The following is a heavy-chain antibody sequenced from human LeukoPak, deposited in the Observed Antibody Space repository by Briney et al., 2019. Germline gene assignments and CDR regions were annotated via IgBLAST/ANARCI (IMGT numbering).Heavy chain of an antibody. CDR3: AKGYYDYVWGSYYFDY. V-gene: IGHV3-23*01. D-gene: IGHD3-16*01. J-gene: IGHJ4*02. CDR2: ISGSGGST. Sequence: GGSLRLSCAASGFTFSSYAMGWVRQAPGKGLEWVSAISGSGGSTYYADSVKGRFTISRDNSRDTLYLQMNSLRAEDTAVYYCAKGYYDYVWGSYYFDYWGREPWSPSPQ. CDR1: GFTFSSYA.